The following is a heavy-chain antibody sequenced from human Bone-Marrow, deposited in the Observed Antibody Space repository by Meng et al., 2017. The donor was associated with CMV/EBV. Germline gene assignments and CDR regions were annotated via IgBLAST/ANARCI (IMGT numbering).Heavy chain of an antibody. Sequence: ASVKVSCKASGYTFTSFNINRVRQAIGQGLEWMGWMNPNSGNTGYVQKFQGRVTMTRKTSISAAYMEVSSLRSEDTAVYYCARSDDDYSPTDDWGQGTLVTVSS. D-gene: IGHD4-11*01. J-gene: IGHJ4*02. V-gene: IGHV1-8*01. CDR1: GYTFTSFN. CDR2: MNPNSGNT. CDR3: ARSDDDYSPTDD.